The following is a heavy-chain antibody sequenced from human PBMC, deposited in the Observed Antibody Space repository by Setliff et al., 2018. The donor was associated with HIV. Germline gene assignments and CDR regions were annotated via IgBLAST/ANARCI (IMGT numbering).Heavy chain of an antibody. CDR3: ARAGYYYYMDV. J-gene: IGHJ6*03. V-gene: IGHV4-59*08. CDR1: GASITAYW. Sequence: PSETLSLTCTVSGASITAYWWNWIRQPPGKGLEWVGFGHYSGSTFYNPSLKSRVTISVDTSKSHFSLKVSSVTAADTAVYYCARAGYYYYMDVWGKGTTVTVSS. CDR2: GHYSGST.